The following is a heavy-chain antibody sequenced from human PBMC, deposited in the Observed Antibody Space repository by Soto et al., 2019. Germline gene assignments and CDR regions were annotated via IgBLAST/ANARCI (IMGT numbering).Heavy chain of an antibody. CDR3: ASLEGLATISYYFDY. V-gene: IGHV4-39*01. Sequence: QLQLQESGPGLVKPSETLSLTCSVSGDSINSDNYYWGWIRQPPGKGLEWIGSIYYRGNTYYNPSLKTRVTISLEKSKSQFSVKLNSVTAADSAVYFCASLEGLATISYYFDYWGEGTLVTVSS. CDR2: IYYRGNT. D-gene: IGHD3-9*01. J-gene: IGHJ4*02. CDR1: GDSINSDNYY.